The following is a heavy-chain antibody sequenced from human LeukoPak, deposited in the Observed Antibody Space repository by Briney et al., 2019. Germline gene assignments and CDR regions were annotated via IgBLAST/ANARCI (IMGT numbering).Heavy chain of an antibody. D-gene: IGHD3-22*01. CDR3: ARHVPYDSSDYTLTY. V-gene: IGHV4-39*01. Sequence: SETLSLTCAVSGDSISSTTYYWAWIRQPPGKGLEWIGSISYSGSPYYNPSLKSPLTMSVDTSKNQFSVNLTSVTAADTATYYCARHVPYDSSDYTLTYWGQGTLVTVSS. CDR2: ISYSGSP. J-gene: IGHJ4*02. CDR1: GDSISSTTYY.